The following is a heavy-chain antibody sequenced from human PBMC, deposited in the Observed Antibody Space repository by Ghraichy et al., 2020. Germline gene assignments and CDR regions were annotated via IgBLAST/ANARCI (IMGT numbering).Heavy chain of an antibody. Sequence: SETLSLTCSVSGGSFSSGGYYWSWIRQHPGKGLEWIGYIYYSGSTYYNPSLKSRVTISVDTSKNQFSLKLSSVTAADTAVYYCARGVGATIMRYWGQGTLVTVSS. J-gene: IGHJ4*02. CDR1: GGSFSSGGYY. V-gene: IGHV4-31*03. CDR2: IYYSGST. CDR3: ARGVGATIMRY. D-gene: IGHD5-12*01.